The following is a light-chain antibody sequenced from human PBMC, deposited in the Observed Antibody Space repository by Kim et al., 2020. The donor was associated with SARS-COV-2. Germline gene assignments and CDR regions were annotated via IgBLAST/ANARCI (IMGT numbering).Light chain of an antibody. CDR3: QQYYSYPRYT. Sequence: AIRITQSPSSLSASTGDRVTITCRASQGISSYLAWYQQKPGEAPKLLIYAASTLQSGVPSRFSGSGSGTDFTLTISCLQSEDFATYYCQQYYSYPRYTFGQGTKLEI. CDR2: AAS. CDR1: QGISSY. J-gene: IGKJ2*01. V-gene: IGKV1-8*01.